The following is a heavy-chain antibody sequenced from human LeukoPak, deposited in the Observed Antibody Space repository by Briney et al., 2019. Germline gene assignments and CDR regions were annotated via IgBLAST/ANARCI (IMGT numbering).Heavy chain of an antibody. Sequence: GGSLRLSCAASGFIFSSHGMHWVRRSPGKGLEWVAVIWYDGSNKYYADSVKGRFTISRDNSKNTVYLQMNSLRAEDTAIYYCAKDSSAYSGSYYDYWGQGTLVTVSS. CDR1: GFIFSSHG. CDR2: IWYDGSNK. J-gene: IGHJ4*02. CDR3: AKDSSAYSGSYYDY. D-gene: IGHD1-26*01. V-gene: IGHV3-33*06.